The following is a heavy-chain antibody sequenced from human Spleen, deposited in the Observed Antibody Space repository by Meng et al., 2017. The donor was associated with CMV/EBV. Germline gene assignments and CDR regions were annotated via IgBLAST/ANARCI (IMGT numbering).Heavy chain of an antibody. CDR3: AKTLRRFGSSWYGNFDY. Sequence: DISPGYYSDWVRQAPGQGVEWMGWINPNSGGTKYAQKFQGRVTMTRDTYNSTVYMEPSRLTSDDSAIYYCAKTLRRFGSSWYGNFDYGGQGTLVTVSS. J-gene: IGHJ4*02. V-gene: IGHV1-2*02. CDR1: DISPGYY. CDR2: INPNSGGT. D-gene: IGHD6-13*01.